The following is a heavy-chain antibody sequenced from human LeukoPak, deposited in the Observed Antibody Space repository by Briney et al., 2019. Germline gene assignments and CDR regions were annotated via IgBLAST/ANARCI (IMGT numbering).Heavy chain of an antibody. CDR1: GFTFSSYG. CDR3: AKEDVVVITIRYFQH. Sequence: GRSLRLSCAASGFTFSSYGMHWVRHARGQGLEWVAVISYDGSNKYYADSVKGRFTISRDNSKNTLYLQMNSLRTEDTAIYYCAKEDVVVITIRYFQHWGQGTLVTVSS. CDR2: ISYDGSNK. V-gene: IGHV3-30*18. J-gene: IGHJ1*01. D-gene: IGHD3-22*01.